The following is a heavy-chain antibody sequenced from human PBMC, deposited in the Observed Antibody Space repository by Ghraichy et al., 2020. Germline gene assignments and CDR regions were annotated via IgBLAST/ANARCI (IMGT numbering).Heavy chain of an antibody. V-gene: IGHV2-5*01. CDR1: GFSVNTTGVG. D-gene: IGHD3-16*01. CDR2: IYWNDNK. Sequence: SGPTLVKPTQTLTLTCSFSGFSVNTTGVGVGWIRQPPGKALEWLIVIYWNDNKRYRPSLKSRLNITKDTSKRQVVLTMTNTDPVDTATYYCALADLPYTNSFLRDFHYFDHWGQGALVTVSS. CDR3: ALADLPYTNSFLRDFHYFDH. J-gene: IGHJ4*02.